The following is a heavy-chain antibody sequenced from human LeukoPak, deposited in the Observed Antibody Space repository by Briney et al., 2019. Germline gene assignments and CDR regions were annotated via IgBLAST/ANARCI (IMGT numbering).Heavy chain of an antibody. CDR3: IVIAVAAQGY. Sequence: GGSLRLSCAASGFTFSGSALHWVRQASGKGLEWVGRIRSKANNYATSYAASVKGRFTISRDDSKNTAYLQMNSLESEDTAVYYCIVIAVAAQGYWGQGTLVTVSS. V-gene: IGHV3-73*01. J-gene: IGHJ4*02. D-gene: IGHD6-19*01. CDR1: GFTFSGSA. CDR2: IRSKANNYAT.